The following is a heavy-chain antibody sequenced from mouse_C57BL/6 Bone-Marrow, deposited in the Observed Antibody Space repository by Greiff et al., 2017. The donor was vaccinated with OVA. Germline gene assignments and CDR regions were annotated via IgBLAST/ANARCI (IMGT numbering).Heavy chain of an antibody. V-gene: IGHV1-82*01. J-gene: IGHJ4*01. CDR1: GYAFSSSW. Sequence: QVQLQQSGPELVKPGASVKISCKASGYAFSSSWMNWVKQRPGKGLEWIGRIYPGDGDTNYNGKFKGKATLTADKSSSTAYMQLSSLTTEDSAIYYCAREGITTARYAMDYWGQGTSVTVSS. CDR2: IYPGDGDT. D-gene: IGHD1-1*01. CDR3: AREGITTARYAMDY.